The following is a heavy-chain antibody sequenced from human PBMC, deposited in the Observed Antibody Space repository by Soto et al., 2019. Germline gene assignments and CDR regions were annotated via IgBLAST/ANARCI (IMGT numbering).Heavy chain of an antibody. CDR2: MYYSGTT. J-gene: IGHJ5*02. V-gene: IGHV4-39*01. D-gene: IGHD3-3*01. CDR1: SGSISSSSYY. CDR3: ARQRLFAVVIHWFDP. Sequence: PSATLSLTRTVSSGSISSSSYYGGWILQPPGKGLEWIGSMYYSGTTYYNPSLKSRVTISVDTSKNQLSLKLSSVTAADTAVYFCARQRLFAVVIHWFDPWGQGTLVTVSS.